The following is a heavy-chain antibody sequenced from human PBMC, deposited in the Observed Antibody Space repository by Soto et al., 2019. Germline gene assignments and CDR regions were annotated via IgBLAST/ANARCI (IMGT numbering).Heavy chain of an antibody. V-gene: IGHV4-59*01. Sequence: KTSETLSLTCSVSVGSISCFYWSWIRQSPGKGLEWIAYIYSSGSTNYNPSLKSRATISVDTSKNHFSLKLTSVTAADTAVYYCAKTSTAANRSWFDPWGQGTLVTVSS. CDR2: IYSSGST. CDR1: VGSISCFY. D-gene: IGHD6-13*01. J-gene: IGHJ5*02. CDR3: AKTSTAANRSWFDP.